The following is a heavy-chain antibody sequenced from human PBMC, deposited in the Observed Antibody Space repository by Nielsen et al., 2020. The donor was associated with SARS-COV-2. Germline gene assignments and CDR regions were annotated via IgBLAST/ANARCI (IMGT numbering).Heavy chain of an antibody. CDR3: ARLAIKPFSNDY. CDR1: GYSFTGYW. D-gene: IGHD3-3*02. CDR2: IYPGDSDT. V-gene: IGHV5-51*01. Sequence: KVSCKGSGYSFTGYWIGWVRQMPGKGLEWMGIIYPGDSDTRYSPSFQGQVTISADKSISTAYLQWSSLKASDTAMYYCARLAIKPFSNDYWGQGTLVAVSS. J-gene: IGHJ4*02.